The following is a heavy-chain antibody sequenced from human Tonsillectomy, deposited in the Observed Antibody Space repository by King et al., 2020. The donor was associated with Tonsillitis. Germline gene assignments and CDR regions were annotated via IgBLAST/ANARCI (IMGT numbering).Heavy chain of an antibody. J-gene: IGHJ3*02. D-gene: IGHD2-15*01. V-gene: IGHV4-59*02. Sequence: QLQESGPGLVKPSETLSLTCTVSGVSVSGYYWSWIRQPPGKGLEWIGYVFYSGSTNYNPSLKRRVTISVDTSKNQFSLKLNSVTAADTAMYYCARVQGRGYWDIWGQGTLVTVSS. CDR1: GVSVSGYY. CDR3: ARVQGRGYWDI. CDR2: VFYSGST.